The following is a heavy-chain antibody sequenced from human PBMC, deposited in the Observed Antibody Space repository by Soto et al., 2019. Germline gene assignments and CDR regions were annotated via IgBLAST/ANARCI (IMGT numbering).Heavy chain of an antibody. CDR2: IYYSGST. J-gene: IGHJ4*02. V-gene: IGHV4-39*01. D-gene: IGHD3-16*01. Sequence: QLQLQESGPGLVKPSETLSLTCTVSGGSISSSSYYWGWIRQPPGKGLEWIGSIYYSGSTYYNPSLKSRVTIAVDTSKNQFSLKLSSVTAADTAVYYWARHPLISAIDYWGQGTLVTVSS. CDR3: ARHPLISAIDY. CDR1: GGSISSSSYY.